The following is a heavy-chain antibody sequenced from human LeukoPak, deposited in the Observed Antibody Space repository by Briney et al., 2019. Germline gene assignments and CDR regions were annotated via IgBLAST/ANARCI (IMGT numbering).Heavy chain of an antibody. V-gene: IGHV5-51*01. D-gene: IGHD2-15*01. CDR2: IYPGDSDT. J-gene: IGHJ4*02. Sequence: GESLKISCKGSGYSFTSYWIGWVRQMPGKGLEWMGIIYPGDSDTRYSPSFQGQVTISADKSISTAYLQWSSLKASDTAMYHCARLCSGGSCYSSVFRYWGQGTLVTVSS. CDR1: GYSFTSYW. CDR3: ARLCSGGSCYSSVFRY.